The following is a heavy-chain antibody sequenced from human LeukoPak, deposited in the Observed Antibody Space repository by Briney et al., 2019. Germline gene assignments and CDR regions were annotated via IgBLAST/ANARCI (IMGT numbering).Heavy chain of an antibody. CDR1: GFTFSSYA. D-gene: IGHD6-6*01. CDR2: ISGGGVNT. CDR3: AKGSIANPFDY. V-gene: IGHV3-23*01. Sequence: SGGSLRLSCAASGFTFSSYAVSWVRQAPGRGLEWVSGISGGGVNTYYADSVKGRFTISRDNSKNTLYLQMNSLRAEDTAVYYCAKGSIANPFDYWGQGTLVTVSS. J-gene: IGHJ4*02.